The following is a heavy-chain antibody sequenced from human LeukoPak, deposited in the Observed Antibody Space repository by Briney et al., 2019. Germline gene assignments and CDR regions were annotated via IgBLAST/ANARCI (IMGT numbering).Heavy chain of an antibody. Sequence: GASVKVSCKASGYTFTGYYMHWVRQAPGQGLEWMGRINPNSGGTNYAQKFQGRVTMTRNTSISTAYMELSSLRSEDTAVYYCARVRGTNLYYFDYWGQGTLVTVSS. V-gene: IGHV1-2*06. CDR3: ARVRGTNLYYFDY. D-gene: IGHD3-16*01. CDR2: INPNSGGT. J-gene: IGHJ4*02. CDR1: GYTFTGYY.